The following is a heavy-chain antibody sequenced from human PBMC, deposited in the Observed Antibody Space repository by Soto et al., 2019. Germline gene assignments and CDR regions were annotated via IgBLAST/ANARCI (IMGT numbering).Heavy chain of an antibody. V-gene: IGHV4-39*01. CDR3: ATHGYYYGSGSSY. J-gene: IGHJ4*02. Sequence: SETLSLTCTVSGGSISSSSYYWGWIRQPPGKGLEWIGSIYYSGSTYYNPSLKSRVTISVDTSKNQFSLKLSSVTAADTAVYYCATHGYYYGSGSSYWGQGTLVTVSS. CDR1: GGSISSSSYY. D-gene: IGHD3-10*01. CDR2: IYYSGST.